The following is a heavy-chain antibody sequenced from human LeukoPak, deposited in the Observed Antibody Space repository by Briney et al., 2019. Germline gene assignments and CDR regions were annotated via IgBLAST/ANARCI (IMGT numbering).Heavy chain of an antibody. Sequence: PSETLSLTCTVSGGSISSYYWSWIRQPPGKGLEWIGYIYYSGSTNYNPSLKSRVNISVDTSKNQFSLKLSSVTAADTAIYYCVREANHGAGNYFLDYWGQGTLVTVSS. CDR2: IYYSGST. V-gene: IGHV4-59*12. CDR3: VREANHGAGNYFLDY. J-gene: IGHJ4*02. D-gene: IGHD4/OR15-4a*01. CDR1: GGSISSYY.